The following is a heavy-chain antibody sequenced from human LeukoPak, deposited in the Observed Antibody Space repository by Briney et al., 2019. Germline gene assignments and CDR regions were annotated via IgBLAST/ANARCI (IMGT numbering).Heavy chain of an antibody. CDR1: GCTFSSYW. J-gene: IGHJ4*02. CDR3: ARGEYGSAWPNIDY. V-gene: IGHV3-74*01. CDR2: INTDGSST. D-gene: IGHD6-19*01. Sequence: GGSLRLSCAASGCTFSSYWMHWVRHAPGKGLVWVSRINTDGSSTTYADSVEGRFTFSRDNAKNTLFLQMNSLRTEDTAVYYCARGEYGSAWPNIDYWGQGTLVTVSS.